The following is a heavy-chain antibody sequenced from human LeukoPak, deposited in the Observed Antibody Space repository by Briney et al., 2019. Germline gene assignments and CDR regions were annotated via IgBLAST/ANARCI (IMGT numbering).Heavy chain of an antibody. J-gene: IGHJ5*02. V-gene: IGHV1-18*01. CDR2: ISAYNGNT. CDR1: GYTFTSYG. D-gene: IGHD2-2*01. Sequence: GASVKVSCKASGYTFTSYGISWVRQAPGQGLEWMGWISAYNGNTNYAQKLQGRVTMTTDTSTSTAYMELRSLRSDDTAVYYCARGMSSTSFMVWFDPWAREPWSPSPQ. CDR3: ARGMSSTSFMVWFDP.